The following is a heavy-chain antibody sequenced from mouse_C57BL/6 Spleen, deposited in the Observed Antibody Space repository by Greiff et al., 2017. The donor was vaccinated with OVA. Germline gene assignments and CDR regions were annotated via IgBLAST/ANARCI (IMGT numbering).Heavy chain of an antibody. CDR3: ARDQYDYDGFAY. D-gene: IGHD2-4*01. V-gene: IGHV3-6*01. CDR2: ISYDGSN. CDR1: GYSITSGYY. J-gene: IGHJ3*01. Sequence: EVHLVESGPGLVKPSQSLSLTCSVTGYSITSGYYWNWIRQFPGNKLEWMGYISYDGSNNYNPSLKNRISITRDTSKNQFFLKLNSVTTEDTATYYCARDQYDYDGFAYWGQGTLVTVSA.